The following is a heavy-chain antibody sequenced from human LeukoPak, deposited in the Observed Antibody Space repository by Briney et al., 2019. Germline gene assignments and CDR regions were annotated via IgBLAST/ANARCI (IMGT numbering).Heavy chain of an antibody. V-gene: IGHV3-30*01. CDR3: AREAARYDAFDI. Sequence: GRSLRLSCAASGFTFSSYAMHWVRQAPGKGLEGVAVISYDGSNKYYADSVKGRFTISRDNSKKTLYLQMNSLRAEDTAVYYCAREAARYDAFDIWGQGTMVTVSS. J-gene: IGHJ3*02. CDR1: GFTFSSYA. CDR2: ISYDGSNK. D-gene: IGHD6-6*01.